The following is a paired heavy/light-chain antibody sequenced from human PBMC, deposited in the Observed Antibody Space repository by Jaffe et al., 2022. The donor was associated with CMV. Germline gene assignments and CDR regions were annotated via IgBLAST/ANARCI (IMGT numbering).Heavy chain of an antibody. Sequence: QLQLQESGPGLVKPSETLSLTCTVSGGSISSSSYYWGWIRQPPGKGLEWIGSIYYSGSTYYNPSLKSRVTISVDTSKNQFSLKLSSVTAADTAVYYCARHFGPVGATYASSSLSRYYGMDVWGQGTTVTVSS. J-gene: IGHJ6*02. CDR2: IYYSGST. CDR3: ARHFGPVGATYASSSLSRYYGMDV. V-gene: IGHV4-39*01. CDR1: GGSISSSSYY. D-gene: IGHD1-26*01.
Light chain of an antibody. V-gene: IGKV2-28*01. Sequence: DIVMTQSPLSLPVTPGEPASISCRSSQSLLHSNGYNYLDWYLQKPGKSPQLLIYLGSNRASGVPDRFSGSGSGTDFTLKISRVEAEDVGVYYCMQALQTPPIFTFGPGTKVDIK. CDR3: MQALQTPPIFT. CDR2: LGS. CDR1: QSLLHSNGYNY. J-gene: IGKJ3*01.